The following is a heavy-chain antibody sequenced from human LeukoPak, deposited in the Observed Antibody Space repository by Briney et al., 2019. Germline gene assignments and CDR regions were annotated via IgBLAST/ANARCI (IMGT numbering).Heavy chain of an antibody. Sequence: PSETLSLTCTVSGDSISGADYYWSWIRQPPGKGLEWIAYVYYSGSTYYNPSLKSRLTISVDTSKNQFSLKLNSVTAADTAVYYCARGSGGSSTVTTYWFDPWGQGALVTVSS. V-gene: IGHV4-30-4*01. CDR3: ARGSGGSSTVTTYWFDP. J-gene: IGHJ5*02. CDR1: GDSISGADYY. CDR2: VYYSGST. D-gene: IGHD4-17*01.